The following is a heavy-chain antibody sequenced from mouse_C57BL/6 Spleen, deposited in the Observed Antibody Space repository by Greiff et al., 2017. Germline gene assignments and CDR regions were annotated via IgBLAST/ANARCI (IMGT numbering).Heavy chain of an antibody. V-gene: IGHV14-2*01. D-gene: IGHD1-1*01. J-gene: IGHJ4*01. CDR3: ARYGSSGYYAMDY. CDR1: GFNITDYY. Sequence: VQLQQSGAELVKPGASVKLSCTASGFNITDYYMHWVKQRTEQGLEWIGRIDPEDGDTKYAPKFQGKATITADTSSNTAYLQLSSLTSEDTAVYYCARYGSSGYYAMDYWGQGTSVTVSS. CDR2: IDPEDGDT.